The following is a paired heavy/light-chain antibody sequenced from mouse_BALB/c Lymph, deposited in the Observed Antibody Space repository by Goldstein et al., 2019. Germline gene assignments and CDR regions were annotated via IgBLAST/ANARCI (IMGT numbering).Heavy chain of an antibody. CDR1: GYTFTSYW. V-gene: IGHV1S81*02. CDR3: ARGGIIGGSSYAWFAY. CDR2: INPSNGRT. Sequence: QVQLQQPGAELVKPGASVKLSCKASGYTFTSYWMHWVKQRPGQGLEWIGEINPSNGRTNYNEKFKSKATLTVDKSSSTAYMQLSSLTSEDSAVYYCARGGIIGGSSYAWFAYWGQGTLVTVSA. J-gene: IGHJ3*01. D-gene: IGHD1-1*01.
Light chain of an antibody. V-gene: IGKV5-43*01. CDR2: YAS. Sequence: DIVLTQSPATLSVTPGDSVSLSCRASQSISNNLHWYQQKSHESPRLLIKYASQSISGIPSRFSGSGSGTDFTLSINSVETEDFGMYFCQQSNSWPLTFGAGTKLELK. CDR1: QSISNN. J-gene: IGKJ5*01. CDR3: QQSNSWPLT.